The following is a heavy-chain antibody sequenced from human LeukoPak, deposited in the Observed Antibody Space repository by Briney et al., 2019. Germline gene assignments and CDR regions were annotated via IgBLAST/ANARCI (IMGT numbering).Heavy chain of an antibody. CDR3: AREPFGVTTVRGGYSAC. J-gene: IGHJ4*02. V-gene: IGHV1-2*02. D-gene: IGHD5-24*01. Sequence: GASVKVSCKASGYTFTGYYMHWVRQAPGQGLEWMGWINPNSGGTNSAQKFQGRVTMTRDTSISTGYMELSSLRSDDTAVYYCAREPFGVTTVRGGYSACWGQGTLVTVSS. CDR2: INPNSGGT. CDR1: GYTFTGYY.